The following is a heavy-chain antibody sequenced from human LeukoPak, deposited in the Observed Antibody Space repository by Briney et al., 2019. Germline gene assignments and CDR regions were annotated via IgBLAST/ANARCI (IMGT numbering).Heavy chain of an antibody. CDR3: ARVPYSYGYKDY. D-gene: IGHD5-18*01. J-gene: IGHJ4*02. V-gene: IGHV1-69*02. CDR1: GGTFSSYT. Sequence: SVKVSCKASGGTFSSYTISWVRQAPGQGLEWMGRIIPILGIANYAQKFQGRVTITADKSTSTAHMELSSLRSEDTAVYYCARVPYSYGYKDYWGQGTLVTVSS. CDR2: IIPILGIA.